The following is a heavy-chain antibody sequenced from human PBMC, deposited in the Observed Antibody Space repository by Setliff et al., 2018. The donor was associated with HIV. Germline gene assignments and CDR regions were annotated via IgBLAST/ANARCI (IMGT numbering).Heavy chain of an antibody. CDR3: ARAPRYYRGWYIPEYFDN. CDR2: IYASGSP. J-gene: IGHJ4*02. D-gene: IGHD6-19*01. CDR1: GGSISSVNYY. V-gene: IGHV4-61*02. Sequence: SETLSLTCNVSGGSISSVNYYWNWIRQPAGKGLEWIGRIYASGSPTYNSSLESRVTISVDTSKNHFSLRLNSVSAADTAVYFCARAPRYYRGWYIPEYFDNWGEGTLVTVSS.